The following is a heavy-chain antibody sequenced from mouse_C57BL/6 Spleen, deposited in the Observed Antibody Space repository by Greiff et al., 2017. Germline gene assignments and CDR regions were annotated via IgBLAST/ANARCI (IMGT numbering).Heavy chain of an antibody. J-gene: IGHJ2*01. V-gene: IGHV14-2*01. CDR2: IEPEAGET. CDR1: GFNIKDYY. D-gene: IGHD1-1*01. CDR3: ARWATVVARNFDH. Sequence: EVQLQESGAELVKPGASVKLSCTASGFNIKDYYMHWVKQRTEQGLEWIGRIEPEAGETKYAPKFQGKATITADTSSNTAYLQLSSLTSADTAVYYCARWATVVARNFDHWGQGTTLTVSS.